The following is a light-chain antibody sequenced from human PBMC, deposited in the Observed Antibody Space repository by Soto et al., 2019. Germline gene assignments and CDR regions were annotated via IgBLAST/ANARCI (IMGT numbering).Light chain of an antibody. CDR2: HAS. CDR1: QFISNW. V-gene: IGKV1-5*01. J-gene: IGKJ4*01. Sequence: DIQLTQSPSTLSASVLYIVTITFRSSQFISNWLAWYQQKPGKVPKFLIFHASNLESGVPSRFSGSGSGTEFTLTISSLQPDDFATYYCQKYNSYPLNFGEGTKVDIK. CDR3: QKYNSYPLN.